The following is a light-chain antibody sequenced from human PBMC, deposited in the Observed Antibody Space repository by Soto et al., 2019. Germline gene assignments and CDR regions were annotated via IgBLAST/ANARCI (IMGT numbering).Light chain of an antibody. J-gene: IGKJ1*01. CDR3: QQYGSSPGT. CDR2: GAS. CDR1: LSVSSSY. Sequence: EIVLTQSPGTLSLSPGERATLSCRASLSVSSSYLAWYQQKPGQAPRLLIYGASIRATGIPDRFSGSGSGTDFTLTISRLEPEDFAVYYCQQYGSSPGTFGQGTKVEIK. V-gene: IGKV3-20*01.